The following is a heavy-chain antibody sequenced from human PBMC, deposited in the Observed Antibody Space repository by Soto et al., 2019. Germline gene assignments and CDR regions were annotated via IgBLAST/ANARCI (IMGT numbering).Heavy chain of an antibody. Sequence: GALLLSAAASGFTFSSYAMSWVRQAPGKGLEWVSAISGSGGSTYYADSVKGRFTISRDNSKNTLYLQMNSLRAEDTAVYYCAKAIAGSFDYWGQGTLVTVSS. CDR3: AKAIAGSFDY. CDR1: GFTFSSYA. CDR2: ISGSGGST. J-gene: IGHJ4*02. D-gene: IGHD6-13*01. V-gene: IGHV3-23*01.